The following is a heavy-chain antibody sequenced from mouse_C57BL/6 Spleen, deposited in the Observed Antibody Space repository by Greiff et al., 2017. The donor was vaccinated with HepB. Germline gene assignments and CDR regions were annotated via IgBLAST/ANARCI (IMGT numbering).Heavy chain of an antibody. CDR2: IYPGDGDT. J-gene: IGHJ4*01. Sequence: QVQLKESGPELVKPGASVKISCKASGYAFSSSWMNWVKQRPGKGLEWIGRIYPGDGDTNYNGKFKGKATLTADKSSSTAYMQLSSLTSEDSAVYFCASDYDYDDAMDYWGQGTSVTVSS. V-gene: IGHV1-82*01. CDR3: ASDYDYDDAMDY. CDR1: GYAFSSSW. D-gene: IGHD2-4*01.